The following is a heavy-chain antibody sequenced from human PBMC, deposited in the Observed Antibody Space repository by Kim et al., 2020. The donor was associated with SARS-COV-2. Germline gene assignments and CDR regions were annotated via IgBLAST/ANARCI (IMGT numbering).Heavy chain of an antibody. V-gene: IGHV3-23*01. Sequence: GGSLRLSCAASGFTFSSYAMSWVRQAPGKGLEWVSAISGSGGSTYYADSVKGRFTISRDNSKNTLYLQMNSLRAEDTAVYYCAKAVIGYCSSTSCYGLFPPIWFDPWGQGTLVTVSS. D-gene: IGHD2-2*01. CDR3: AKAVIGYCSSTSCYGLFPPIWFDP. J-gene: IGHJ5*02. CDR2: ISGSGGST. CDR1: GFTFSSYA.